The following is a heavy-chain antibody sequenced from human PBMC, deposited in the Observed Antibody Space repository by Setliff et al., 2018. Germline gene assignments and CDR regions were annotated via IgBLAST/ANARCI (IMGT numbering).Heavy chain of an antibody. CDR1: YYSISSGYY. CDR2: MYHSGTT. J-gene: IGHJ6*02. V-gene: IGHV4-38-2*01. CDR3: ARGSRIAGRAIDYSYGLDV. D-gene: IGHD6-6*01. Sequence: SETLSLTCAASYYSISSGYYWGWIRQPPGKGLEWIGSMYHSGTTNYNPSLKSRVTISVDTSKNQFSLKLSSVTAADTAFYYCARGSRIAGRAIDYSYGLDVWGQGTTVTVSS.